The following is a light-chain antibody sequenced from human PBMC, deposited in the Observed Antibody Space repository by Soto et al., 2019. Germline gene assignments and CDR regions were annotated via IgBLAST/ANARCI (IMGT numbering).Light chain of an antibody. J-gene: IGKJ1*01. CDR1: QSVRRN. CDR2: GAS. V-gene: IGKV3-15*01. CDR3: QQYNNWPPWT. Sequence: IVMTQSPATLSVSPGERATLSCMASQSVRRNVAWYQQKPGQAPRLLIYGASTRATGIPARFSGSGSGTEFTLTISSLQYEYFAVYYCQQYNNWPPWTFGQGTKVEIK.